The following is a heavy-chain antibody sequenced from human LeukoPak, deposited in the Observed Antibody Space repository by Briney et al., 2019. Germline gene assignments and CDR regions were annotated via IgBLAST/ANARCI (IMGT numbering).Heavy chain of an antibody. CDR2: ISAYNGNT. CDR3: ARDRPLYYDYVWGSYRSPQFDY. D-gene: IGHD3-16*02. Sequence: ASVKVSCKASGYTFTSYGISWVRQAPGQGLEWMGWISAYNGNTNYAQKLQGRVTMTTDTSTSTAYMELRSLRSDDTAVYYCARDRPLYYDYVWGSYRSPQFDYWGQGTLVTVSS. J-gene: IGHJ4*02. V-gene: IGHV1-18*01. CDR1: GYTFTSYG.